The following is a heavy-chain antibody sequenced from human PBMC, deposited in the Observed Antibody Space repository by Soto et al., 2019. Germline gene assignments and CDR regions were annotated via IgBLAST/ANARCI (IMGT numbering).Heavy chain of an antibody. CDR1: GFTFDDFA. Sequence: PGGSLRLSCAASGFTFDDFAMHWVRQPPGKGLEWVSIITWNSGTIAYADSVKGRFTISRDNAKNSLYLQMNSLRAEDTALYFCAKDSGRDGYTPFDYWGQGTLVTVSS. V-gene: IGHV3-9*01. D-gene: IGHD5-12*01. CDR2: ITWNSGTI. J-gene: IGHJ4*02. CDR3: AKDSGRDGYTPFDY.